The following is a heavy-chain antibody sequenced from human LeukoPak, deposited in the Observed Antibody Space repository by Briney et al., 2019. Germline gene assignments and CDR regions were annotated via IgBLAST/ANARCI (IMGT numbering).Heavy chain of an antibody. Sequence: SGGSLRLSCAASGFTVSSNYMSWVRQAPGKGLDWVSVIYSGGSTYYADSVKGRITISRDNSKNTLYLQMNSLRAEDTAVYYCARDYYDSSGPEPAFDIWGQGTMVTVSS. CDR2: IYSGGST. CDR1: GFTVSSNY. CDR3: ARDYYDSSGPEPAFDI. D-gene: IGHD3-22*01. V-gene: IGHV3-53*01. J-gene: IGHJ3*02.